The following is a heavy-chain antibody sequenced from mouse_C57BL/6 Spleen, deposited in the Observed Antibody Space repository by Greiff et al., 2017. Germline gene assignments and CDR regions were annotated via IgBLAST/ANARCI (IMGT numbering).Heavy chain of an antibody. Sequence: QVQLQQSGAELVRPGSSVKLSCKASGYTFTSYWMHWVKQRPIQGLEWIGNIDPSDSETHYNQKFKDKATLTVDKSSSTAYMQLSSLTSEDSAVYYCARSGYDYDYYYAMDYWGQGTSVTVSS. D-gene: IGHD2-4*01. V-gene: IGHV1-52*01. CDR1: GYTFTSYW. CDR3: ARSGYDYDYYYAMDY. CDR2: IDPSDSET. J-gene: IGHJ4*01.